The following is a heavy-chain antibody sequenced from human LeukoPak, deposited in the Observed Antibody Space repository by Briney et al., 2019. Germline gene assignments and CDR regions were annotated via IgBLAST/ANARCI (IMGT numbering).Heavy chain of an antibody. CDR2: FNPSGGSGGTT. J-gene: IGHJ4*02. CDR1: GYTFTSYY. CDR3: ARGRTTVTSVFDY. D-gene: IGHD4-11*01. V-gene: IGHV1-46*01. Sequence: ASVKVSCKASGYTFTSYYMHWVRQAPGQGLEWMGIFNPSGGSGGTTRYAQKFQGRVSMTRDMSTRTVYMGLSSLRSEDTAVYYCARGRTTVTSVFDYWGQGTLVTVSS.